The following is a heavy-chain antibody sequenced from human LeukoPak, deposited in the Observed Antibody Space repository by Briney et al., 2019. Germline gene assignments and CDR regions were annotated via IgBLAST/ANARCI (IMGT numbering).Heavy chain of an antibody. CDR3: AKRGTGMYASDI. J-gene: IGHJ3*02. V-gene: IGHV3-23*01. Sequence: GGSLRLSCAASGFTLSSYGMSWVRQSPGKGLEWVSVFSVSGDSIFYADSVKGRFTISRDISNNTLFLEMNSLRAEDTAIYYCAKRGTGMYASDIWGQGTMVTVSS. D-gene: IGHD3-16*01. CDR1: GFTLSSYG. CDR2: FSVSGDSI.